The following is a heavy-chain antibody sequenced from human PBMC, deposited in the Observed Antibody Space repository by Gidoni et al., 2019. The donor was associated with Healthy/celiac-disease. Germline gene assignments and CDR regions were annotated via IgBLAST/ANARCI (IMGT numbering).Heavy chain of an antibody. CDR1: GFTFSSYW. D-gene: IGHD6-13*01. CDR2: IKQEGSEK. V-gene: IGHV3-7*05. J-gene: IGHJ4*02. Sequence: SCAASGFTFSSYWMSWVRQAPGKGLEWVDNIKQEGSEKYYVDSVTGRFTISRENAKNSLYLQMNSLRDEDTAVYYCARLVAGILDYWGQGTLVTVSS. CDR3: ARLVAGILDY.